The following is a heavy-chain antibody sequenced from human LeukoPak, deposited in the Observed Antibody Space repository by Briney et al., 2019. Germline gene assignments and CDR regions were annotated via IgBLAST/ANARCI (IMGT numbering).Heavy chain of an antibody. CDR3: ARTPRYCSGGSCYIDY. D-gene: IGHD2-15*01. Sequence: GESLKISCKGSGYSFTSYWIGWVRQMPGKDLEWMGIIYPGDSDTRYSPSFQGQVTISADKSISTAYLQWSSLKASDTAMYYCARTPRYCSGGSCYIDYWGQGTLVTVSS. CDR2: IYPGDSDT. CDR1: GYSFTSYW. J-gene: IGHJ4*02. V-gene: IGHV5-51*01.